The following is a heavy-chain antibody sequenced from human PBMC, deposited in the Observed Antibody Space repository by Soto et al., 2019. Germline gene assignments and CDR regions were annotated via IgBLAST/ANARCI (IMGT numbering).Heavy chain of an antibody. Sequence: GSLRLSCAASGFTFSSYWMSWVRQAPGKGLEWVANIKQDGSEKYYVDSVKGRFTISRDNAKNSLYLQMNSLRAEDTAVYYCARVREELTYYYYYMDVWGKGTTVTVSS. CDR3: ARVREELTYYYYYMDV. CDR1: GFTFSSYW. V-gene: IGHV3-7*01. D-gene: IGHD3-10*01. CDR2: IKQDGSEK. J-gene: IGHJ6*03.